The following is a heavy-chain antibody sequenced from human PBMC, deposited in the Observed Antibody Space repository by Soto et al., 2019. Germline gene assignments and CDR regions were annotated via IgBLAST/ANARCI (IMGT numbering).Heavy chain of an antibody. CDR1: GGSFSGYY. Sequence: SETLSLTCAVYGGSFSGYYWSWIRQPPGKGLEWIGEINHSGSTNYNPSLKSRVTISVDTSKNQFSLKLSSVTAADTAVYYCARNSGGDFWSGYNNWFDPWGQGTLVTVS. D-gene: IGHD3-3*01. J-gene: IGHJ5*02. CDR2: INHSGST. V-gene: IGHV4-34*01. CDR3: ARNSGGDFWSGYNNWFDP.